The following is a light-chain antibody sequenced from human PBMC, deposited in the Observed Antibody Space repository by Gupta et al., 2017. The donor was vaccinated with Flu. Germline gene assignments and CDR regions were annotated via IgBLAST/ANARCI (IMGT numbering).Light chain of an antibody. CDR1: NLGDKF. Sequence: SYEVSQPPSVSVSPGQTATVTCSGDNLGDKFVCWYQQRPGQSPVLLIYQDNKRPSGIPERFSGSNSGSTATLTISRTQAMDEADYYCQAWDSTTAVFGPGTKVTVL. J-gene: IGLJ1*01. V-gene: IGLV3-1*01. CDR3: QAWDSTTAV. CDR2: QDN.